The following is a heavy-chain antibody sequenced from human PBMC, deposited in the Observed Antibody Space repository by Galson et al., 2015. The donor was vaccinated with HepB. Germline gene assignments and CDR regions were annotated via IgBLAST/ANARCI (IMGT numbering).Heavy chain of an antibody. Sequence: SLRLSCAASGFTFSSYAMSWVRQAPGKGLEWVSAISGSGGSTYYADSVKGRFTISRDNSKNTLYLQMNSLRAEDTAVYYCANWKQLWVRPGDYWGQGTLVTVSS. V-gene: IGHV3-23*01. J-gene: IGHJ4*02. CDR3: ANWKQLWVRPGDY. D-gene: IGHD5-18*01. CDR2: ISGSGGST. CDR1: GFTFSSYA.